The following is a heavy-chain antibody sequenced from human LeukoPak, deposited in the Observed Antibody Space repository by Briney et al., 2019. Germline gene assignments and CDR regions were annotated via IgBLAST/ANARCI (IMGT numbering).Heavy chain of an antibody. CDR2: ISGSGGST. J-gene: IGHJ4*02. V-gene: IGHV3-23*01. Sequence: GGSLRLSCAASGFTFSSYAMGWVRQAPGKGLEWVSAISGSGGSTYYADSVKGRFTISRDNSKNTLYLQMNSLRAEDTAVYYCAKDRRATLVAATPDYWGQGTLVTVSS. D-gene: IGHD2-15*01. CDR1: GFTFSSYA. CDR3: AKDRRATLVAATPDY.